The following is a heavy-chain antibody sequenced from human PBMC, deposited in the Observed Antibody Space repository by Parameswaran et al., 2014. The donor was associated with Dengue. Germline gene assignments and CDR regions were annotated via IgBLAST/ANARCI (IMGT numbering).Heavy chain of an antibody. Sequence: PGKGLEWIGYIYYSGSTYYNPSLKSRVTISVDTSKNQFSLKLNSVTAADTAVYYCAREWVYYDFWSGYLGDWFDPWGQGTLVTVSS. D-gene: IGHD3-3*01. CDR2: IYYSGST. J-gene: IGHJ5*02. CDR3: AREWVYYDFWSGYLGDWFDP. V-gene: IGHV4-31*02.